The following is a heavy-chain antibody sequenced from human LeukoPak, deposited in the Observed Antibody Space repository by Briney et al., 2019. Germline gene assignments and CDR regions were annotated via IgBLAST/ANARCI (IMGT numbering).Heavy chain of an antibody. CDR3: ARAQNGFDI. CDR2: IRSDSSTT. J-gene: IGHJ3*02. V-gene: IGHV3-23*01. CDR1: GFNLHLHA. Sequence: PGGSLRLSCAASGFNLHLHAMSWVRQTPGKGLEWVADIRSDSSTTAYADSVKGRFTISRDNSRNTLYLQMNSLRAEDTAVYYCARAQNGFDIWGPGTLVTVSS.